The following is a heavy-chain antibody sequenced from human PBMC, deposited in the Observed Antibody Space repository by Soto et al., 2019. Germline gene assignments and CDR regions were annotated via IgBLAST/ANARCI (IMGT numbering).Heavy chain of an antibody. V-gene: IGHV4-59*01. J-gene: IGHJ5*02. Sequence: PSETLSLTCTVSGGSISSYYWSWIRQPPGKGLEWIGYIYYSGSTNYNPSLKSRVTISVDTSKNQFSLKLSSVTAADTAVYYCARGVRSSFFDPWGQGTLVTVSS. CDR1: GGSISSYY. CDR3: ARGVRSSFFDP. D-gene: IGHD3-16*02. CDR2: IYYSGST.